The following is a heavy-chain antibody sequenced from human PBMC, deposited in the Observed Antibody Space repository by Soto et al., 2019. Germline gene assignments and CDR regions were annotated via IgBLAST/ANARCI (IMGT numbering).Heavy chain of an antibody. J-gene: IGHJ4*02. CDR1: GFTFSSYS. V-gene: IGHV3-21*01. Sequence: GGSLRLSCAASGFTFSSYSMNWVRQAPGKGLEWVSSISSSSSYIYYADSVKGRFTISRDNAKNSLYLQMNSLRAEDTAVYYCARGTFGGVIARMIDYWGQGTRVTVSS. CDR2: ISSSSSYI. CDR3: ARGTFGGVIARMIDY. D-gene: IGHD3-16*02.